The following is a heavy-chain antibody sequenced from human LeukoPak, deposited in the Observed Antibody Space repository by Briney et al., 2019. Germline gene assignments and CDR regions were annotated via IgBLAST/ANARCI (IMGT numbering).Heavy chain of an antibody. CDR3: ARNSREWLFSPDV. CDR1: GFTFSSYA. CDR2: ISGSGGVT. Sequence: GGSLRLSCAASGFTFSSYAMSWVRQAPGKGLEWVSAISGSGGVTYYADSVKGRLTISRDNSKNTLYLQMNSLRAEDTAVYYCARNSREWLFSPDVWGRGATVTVSS. D-gene: IGHD3-3*01. V-gene: IGHV3-23*01. J-gene: IGHJ6*02.